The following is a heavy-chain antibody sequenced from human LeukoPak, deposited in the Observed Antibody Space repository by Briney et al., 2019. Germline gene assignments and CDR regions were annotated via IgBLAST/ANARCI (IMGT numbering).Heavy chain of an antibody. CDR3: ARASQWLAFDC. CDR2: IYNGGST. V-gene: IGHV3-66*01. D-gene: IGHD6-19*01. J-gene: IGHJ4*02. CDR1: GFTVSSNY. Sequence: PGGSLRLSCAASGFTVSSNYMSWVRQAPGKGLEWVSVIYNGGSTNYADSVKGRFTISRDNSKNTLYLQMNSLRAEDTAVYFCARASQWLAFDCWGQGTLVTVSS.